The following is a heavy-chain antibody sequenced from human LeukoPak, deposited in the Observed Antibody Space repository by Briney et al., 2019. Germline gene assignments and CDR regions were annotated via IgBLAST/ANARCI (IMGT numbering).Heavy chain of an antibody. D-gene: IGHD2-2*03. CDR3: ARGALDIVVVPAAMGPNYYYYGMDV. J-gene: IGHJ6*02. CDR1: GYTFTSYG. V-gene: IGHV1-69*13. CDR2: IIPIFGTA. Sequence: SVKVSCKASGYTFTSYGISWVRQAPGQGLEWMGGIIPIFGTANYAQKFQGRVTITADESTSTAYMELSSLRSEDTAVYYCARGALDIVVVPAAMGPNYYYYGMDVWGQGTTVTVSS.